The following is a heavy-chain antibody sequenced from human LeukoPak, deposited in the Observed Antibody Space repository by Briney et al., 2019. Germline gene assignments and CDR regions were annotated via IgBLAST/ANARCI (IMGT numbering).Heavy chain of an antibody. CDR3: AKDNGGYYYDSSGYYADY. CDR1: GFTVSSNY. CDR2: IYSGGST. D-gene: IGHD3-22*01. V-gene: IGHV3-53*01. Sequence: PGGSLRLSCAASGFTVSSNYMSWVRQAPGKGLEWVSVIYSGGSTYYADSVKGRFTISRDNSKNTLYLQMNSLRAEDTAVYYCAKDNGGYYYDSSGYYADYWGRGTLVTVSS. J-gene: IGHJ4*02.